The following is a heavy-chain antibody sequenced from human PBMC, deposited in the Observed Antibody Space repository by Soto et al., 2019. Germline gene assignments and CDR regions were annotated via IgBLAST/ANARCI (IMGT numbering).Heavy chain of an antibody. V-gene: IGHV1-69*13. Sequence: SVKVSCKASGGTFSSYAISWVRQAPGQGLEWMGGIIPIFGTANYAQKFQGRVTITADESTSTAYMELSSLRSEDTAVYYCARPTRYYYDSSGQSAWFDPWGQGTLVTAPQ. CDR3: ARPTRYYYDSSGQSAWFDP. CDR2: IIPIFGTA. D-gene: IGHD3-22*01. CDR1: GGTFSSYA. J-gene: IGHJ5*02.